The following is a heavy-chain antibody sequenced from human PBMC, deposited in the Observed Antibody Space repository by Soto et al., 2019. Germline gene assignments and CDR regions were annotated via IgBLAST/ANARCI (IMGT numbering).Heavy chain of an antibody. CDR3: VRDRGYPDSFDM. V-gene: IGHV3-48*04. J-gene: IGHJ3*02. CDR1: GFTFSTYS. D-gene: IGHD3-22*01. CDR2: ISSSSSTI. Sequence: GGSLRLSCAASGFTFSTYSMNLVRQAPGKGLEWVSYISSSSSTIFYTDSVKGRFTVSRDNAQSTLYLQMSSLRVDDTAVYFCVRDRGYPDSFDMWGPGTMVTVSS.